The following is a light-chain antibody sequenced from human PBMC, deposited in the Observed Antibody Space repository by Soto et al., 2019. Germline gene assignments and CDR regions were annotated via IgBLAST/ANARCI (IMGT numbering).Light chain of an antibody. Sequence: EIVLTQSPGTLSLSPGERATLSCRASQSVSSTYLAWYQHKPGQAPRLLIYGPSSRAAGIPDRFSGSGSGTDFTLTISRLEPEDFAVYYCHQYGRSPRTFGQGTRLEIK. V-gene: IGKV3-20*01. CDR3: HQYGRSPRT. CDR1: QSVSSTY. J-gene: IGKJ5*01. CDR2: GPS.